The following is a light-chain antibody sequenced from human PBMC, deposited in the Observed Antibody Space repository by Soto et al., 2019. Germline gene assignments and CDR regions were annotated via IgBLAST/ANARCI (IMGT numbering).Light chain of an antibody. CDR2: DDS. V-gene: IGLV3-21*02. Sequence: SSELTQPASVSVAPGQTASITCGGNNIGSKGVHWYQQKPGQAPVLVHHDDSDRPSGIPERFSGSNSGNTATLTISRVEAGDEADYFCQVWDNSSDHYIFGTGTKVTVL. J-gene: IGLJ1*01. CDR1: NIGSKG. CDR3: QVWDNSSDHYI.